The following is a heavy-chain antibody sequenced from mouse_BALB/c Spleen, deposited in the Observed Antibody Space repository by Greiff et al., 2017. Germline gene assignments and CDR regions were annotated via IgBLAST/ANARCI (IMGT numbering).Heavy chain of an antibody. CDR3: ARENGNYALYAMDY. J-gene: IGHJ4*01. Sequence: EVKLVESGGGLVQPGGSLKLSCAASGFTFSDYYMYWVRQTPEKRLEWVATISDGGSYTYYPDSVKGRFTISRDNAKNNLYLQMSSLKSEDTAMYYCARENGNYALYAMDYWGQGTSVTVSS. CDR2: ISDGGSYT. V-gene: IGHV5-4*02. CDR1: GFTFSDYY. D-gene: IGHD2-1*01.